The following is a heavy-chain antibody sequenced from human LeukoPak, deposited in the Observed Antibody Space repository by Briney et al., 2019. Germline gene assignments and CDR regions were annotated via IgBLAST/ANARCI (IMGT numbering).Heavy chain of an antibody. CDR3: AKGNQVVTYCSSTSCYWPHFDY. CDR2: ITGSDGST. V-gene: IGHV3-23*01. CDR1: GFTFSTYA. J-gene: IGHJ4*02. D-gene: IGHD2-2*01. Sequence: PGGSLRLSCAASGFTFSTYAMMWVRQAPGKGLECVSSITGSDGSTFYADSVRGRFTISRDNSKNTLYLQMNSLRAEDTAVYYCAKGNQVVTYCSSTSCYWPHFDYWGQGTLVTVSS.